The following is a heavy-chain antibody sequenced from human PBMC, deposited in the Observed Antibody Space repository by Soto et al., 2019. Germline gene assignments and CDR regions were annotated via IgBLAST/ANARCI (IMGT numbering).Heavy chain of an antibody. J-gene: IGHJ3*02. CDR1: GFTFSSYS. CDR3: ARDFVEMATTNAFDI. CDR2: ISSSSSYI. Sequence: GGSLRLSGAASGFTFSSYSMNWGRQAPGKGLEWVSSISSSSSYIYYADAVKGRFTISRDNAKNSLYLQMNSLRAEDTAVYYCARDFVEMATTNAFDIWGQGTMVTVS. D-gene: IGHD1-1*01. V-gene: IGHV3-21*01.